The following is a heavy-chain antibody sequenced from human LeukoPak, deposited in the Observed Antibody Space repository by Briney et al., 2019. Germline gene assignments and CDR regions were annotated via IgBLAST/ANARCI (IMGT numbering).Heavy chain of an antibody. J-gene: IGHJ4*02. CDR2: ISGSGGST. D-gene: IGHD3-10*01. CDR3: AKDLRVLCFGELNI. V-gene: IGHV3-23*01. CDR1: GFIFSSYA. Sequence: GGSLRLSCAASGFIFSSYAMSWVRQAPGKGLEWLSAISGSGGSTYYADSVKGRFTISRDNSKNTLYLQMNSLRAENTAVYYCAKDLRVLCFGELNICGQGTLVTVSS.